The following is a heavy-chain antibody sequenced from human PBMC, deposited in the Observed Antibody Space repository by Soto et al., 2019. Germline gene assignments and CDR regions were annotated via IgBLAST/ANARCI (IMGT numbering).Heavy chain of an antibody. D-gene: IGHD1-1*01. Sequence: QVQLQESGPGLVKPSQTLSLTCTVSGGSISTDDHYWSWIRQSPGKGLEWIGYVYYSGTTHNNPSLKSRLFISLDTSKNRFSLQLTSVTAADTAVYYCATLRSRWNIDYWGQGTLVTVSS. J-gene: IGHJ4*02. CDR1: GGSISTDDHY. V-gene: IGHV4-30-4*01. CDR2: VYYSGTT. CDR3: ATLRSRWNIDY.